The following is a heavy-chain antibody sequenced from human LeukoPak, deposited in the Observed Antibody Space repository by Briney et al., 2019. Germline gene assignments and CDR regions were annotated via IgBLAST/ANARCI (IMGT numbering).Heavy chain of an antibody. Sequence: GGSLRLSCAASGFIFSSYAMNWVRQAPGKGLEWVSGISWNSGSIGYADSVKGRFTISRDNAKNSLYLQMNSLRAEDTALYYCAKSRTGEYDYWGQGTLVTVSS. V-gene: IGHV3-9*01. CDR1: GFIFSSYA. CDR3: AKSRTGEYDY. D-gene: IGHD7-27*01. CDR2: ISWNSGSI. J-gene: IGHJ4*02.